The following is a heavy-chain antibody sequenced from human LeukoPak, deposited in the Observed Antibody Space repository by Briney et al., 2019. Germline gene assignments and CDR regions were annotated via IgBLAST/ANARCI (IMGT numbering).Heavy chain of an antibody. CDR1: GYTFTSYW. CDR3: ARTPDGYGYYFDY. Sequence: GESLRISSKGFGYTFTSYWISGVCQMPGKGLEWMGRIDSSDSYTNYSPSFHGDVAISADKTISTAYLQWSSLKASDTAMYYYARTPDGYGYYFDYWGQGTLVTVSS. CDR2: IDSSDSYT. D-gene: IGHD5-24*01. J-gene: IGHJ4*02. V-gene: IGHV5-10-1*01.